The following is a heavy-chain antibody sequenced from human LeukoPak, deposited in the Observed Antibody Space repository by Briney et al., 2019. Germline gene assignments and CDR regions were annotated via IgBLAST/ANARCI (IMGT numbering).Heavy chain of an antibody. Sequence: SETLSLTCTVSGGSISSSSYYWGWIRQPPGKGLEWIGSIYYSGSTYYNPSLKSRVTISVDTSKNQFSLKLSSVTAADTAVYYCARAPWAFDSSSWYLPDYWGQGTLVTVSS. J-gene: IGHJ4*02. CDR3: ARAPWAFDSSSWYLPDY. CDR1: GGSISSSSYY. V-gene: IGHV4-39*07. CDR2: IYYSGST. D-gene: IGHD6-13*01.